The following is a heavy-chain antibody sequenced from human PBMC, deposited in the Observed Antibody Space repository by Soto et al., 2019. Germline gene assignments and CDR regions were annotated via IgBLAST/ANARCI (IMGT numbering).Heavy chain of an antibody. CDR1: GGSISSYY. CDR2: IYYSGST. CDR3: ARGSGGSSWDAFDI. D-gene: IGHD2-15*01. J-gene: IGHJ3*02. V-gene: IGHV4-59*01. Sequence: SETLSLTCTVSGGSISSYYWSWIRQPPGKGLEWIGYIYYSGSTNYNPSLKSRVTISVDTSKNQFSLKLSSVTAADTAVYYCARGSGGSSWDAFDIWGQGTMVTVSS.